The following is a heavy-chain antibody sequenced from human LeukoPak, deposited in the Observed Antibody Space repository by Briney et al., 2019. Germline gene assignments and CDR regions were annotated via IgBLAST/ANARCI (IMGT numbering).Heavy chain of an antibody. D-gene: IGHD3-10*01. CDR2: INPNSGGT. CDR1: GYTFTGYY. CDR3: ARDLEGYHYGSGNYPQ. V-gene: IGHV1-2*02. J-gene: IGHJ4*02. Sequence: GASVKVSCKASGYTFTGYYIHWARQAPGQGLEWMGLINPNSGGTNYAQKFQGRVTMTRDTSISTAYMELSSLRSDDTAVYYCARDLEGYHYGSGNYPQWGQGTLVTVSS.